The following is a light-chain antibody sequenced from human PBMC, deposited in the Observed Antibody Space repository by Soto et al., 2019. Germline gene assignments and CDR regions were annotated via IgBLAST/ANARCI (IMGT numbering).Light chain of an antibody. CDR1: SSNIGSNY. J-gene: IGLJ1*01. CDR2: SNN. Sequence: QSAMTQPPSASGTPGQRVTISCSGSSSNIGSNYVYWYQQLPGTVPKLLIYSNNQRPSGVPERFSGSKSGTSASLAIRGLRSDDEADYYCAAWDDSLRGYVFATGTKLTVL. V-gene: IGLV1-47*02. CDR3: AAWDDSLRGYV.